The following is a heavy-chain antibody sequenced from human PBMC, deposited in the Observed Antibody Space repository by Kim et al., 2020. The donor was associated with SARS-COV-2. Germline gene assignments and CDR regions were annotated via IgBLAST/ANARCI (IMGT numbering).Heavy chain of an antibody. CDR3: ARGNAAATTYYYYYGMDV. Sequence: GGSLRLSCAASGFTFSDYYMSWIRQAPGKGLEWVSYISSSGSTIYYADSVKGRFTISRDNAKNSLYLQMNSLRAEDTAVYYCARGNAAATTYYYYYGMDVWGQGTTVTVSS. CDR2: ISSSGSTI. CDR1: GFTFSDYY. J-gene: IGHJ6*02. D-gene: IGHD1-1*01. V-gene: IGHV3-11*01.